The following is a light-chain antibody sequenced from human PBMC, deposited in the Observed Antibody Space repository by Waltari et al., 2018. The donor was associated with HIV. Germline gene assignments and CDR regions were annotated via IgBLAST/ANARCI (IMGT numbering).Light chain of an antibody. CDR2: NNN. V-gene: IGLV1-44*01. CDR3: AAWDDSLNAHVL. J-gene: IGLJ2*01. Sequence: QSVLTQPPSASGTPGQRVTISCSGRNSNIGSNTVNWSQQLPGTAPKLLIDNNNQRPSGVSDRVSGSKSGTSASLAISGLQSEDEADYYCAAWDDSLNAHVLFGGGTKLTVL. CDR1: NSNIGSNT.